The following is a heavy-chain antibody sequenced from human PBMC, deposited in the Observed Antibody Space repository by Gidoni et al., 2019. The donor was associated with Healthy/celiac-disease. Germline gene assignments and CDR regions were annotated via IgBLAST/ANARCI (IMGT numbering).Heavy chain of an antibody. D-gene: IGHD3-3*01. CDR1: GYSFTSYW. V-gene: IGHV5-51*01. Sequence: EVQLVQSGAEVKKPGESLKISCKGSGYSFTSYWIGWVRQMPGKGLEWMGIIYPGDSDSRYSPSFQGQVTISADKSISTAYLQWSSLKASDTAMYYCARTRGAAWYYDFWRGGMDVWGQGTTVTVSS. CDR2: IYPGDSDS. CDR3: ARTRGAAWYYDFWRGGMDV. J-gene: IGHJ6*02.